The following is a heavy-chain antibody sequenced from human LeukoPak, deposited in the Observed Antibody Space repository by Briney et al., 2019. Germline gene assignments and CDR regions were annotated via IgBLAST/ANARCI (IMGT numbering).Heavy chain of an antibody. J-gene: IGHJ4*02. V-gene: IGHV3-7*01. CDR2: IKKTGSGT. CDR3: AREDGYCSGGNCYSYFDS. Sequence: GSLRLSCAASGFTFSHFWMSWVRQAPGKGLEWVVYIKKTGSGTYYVDSVKGRFTITRDNTRNSLFLQMYSLRAEDTAVYFCAREDGYCSGGNCYSYFDSWGQGTLVTVSS. CDR1: GFTFSHFW. D-gene: IGHD2-15*01.